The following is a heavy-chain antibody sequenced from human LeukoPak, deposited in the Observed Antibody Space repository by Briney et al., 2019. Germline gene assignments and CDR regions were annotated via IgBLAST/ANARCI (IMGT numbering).Heavy chain of an antibody. CDR3: ARVFPPIGYCSSTSCSEFDY. CDR1: GFTVSSNY. V-gene: IGHV3-66*01. D-gene: IGHD2-2*01. J-gene: IGHJ4*02. Sequence: PGGSLRLSCAASGFTVSSNYMSWVRQAPGKGLEWVSVIYSGGSTHYADSVKGRFTISRDNSKNTLYLQMNSLRAEDTAVYYCARVFPPIGYCSSTSCSEFDYWGQGTLVTVSS. CDR2: IYSGGST.